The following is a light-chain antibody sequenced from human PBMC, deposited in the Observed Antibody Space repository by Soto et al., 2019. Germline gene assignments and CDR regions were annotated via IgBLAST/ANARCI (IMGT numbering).Light chain of an antibody. J-gene: IGKJ1*01. CDR2: DAS. CDR3: QRYNSNSRT. Sequence: DLPMTQSPSTLAASVGDRVTIACRASQNIDHWLAWYQLKPGKAPKFLIYDASILESGVPSRFSGSGSGTEFTLTISSLQPDDFATYYCQRYNSNSRTFGQGTRVELK. V-gene: IGKV1-5*01. CDR1: QNIDHW.